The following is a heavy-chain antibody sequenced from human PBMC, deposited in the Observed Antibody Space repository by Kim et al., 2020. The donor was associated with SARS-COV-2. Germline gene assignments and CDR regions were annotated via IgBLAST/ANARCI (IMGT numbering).Heavy chain of an antibody. V-gene: IGHV3-21*01. J-gene: IGHJ3*02. CDR3: ASLPRKYGSGSSDAFDI. Sequence: GGSLRLSCAASGFTFSSYSMNWVRQAPGKGLEWVSSISSSSSYIYYADSVKGRFTISRDNAKNSLYLQMNSLRAEDTAVYYCASLPRKYGSGSSDAFDIWGQGTMVTVSS. D-gene: IGHD3-10*01. CDR2: ISSSSSYI. CDR1: GFTFSSYS.